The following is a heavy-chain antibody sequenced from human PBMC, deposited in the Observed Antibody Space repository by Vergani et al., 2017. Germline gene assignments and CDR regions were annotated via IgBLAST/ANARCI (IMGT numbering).Heavy chain of an antibody. V-gene: IGHV4-34*01. D-gene: IGHD3-16*02. CDR3: ASRGGYRARNAFDI. Sequence: QVQLQQWGAGLLKTSETLSLTCAVYGGSFSGYYWSWIRQPPGKGLEWIGEINHSGSTNYNPSLKSRVTISLDTSKNQFSLKPSSVTAADTAVYYCASRGGYRARNAFDIWGQGTMVTVSS. CDR1: GGSFSGYY. CDR2: INHSGST. J-gene: IGHJ3*02.